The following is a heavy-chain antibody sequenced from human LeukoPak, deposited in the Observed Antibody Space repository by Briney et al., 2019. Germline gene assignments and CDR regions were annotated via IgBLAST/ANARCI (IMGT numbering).Heavy chain of an antibody. J-gene: IGHJ2*01. CDR3: AREMSDTVTWGWYFDL. V-gene: IGHV3-13*01. CDR2: IGTKGDT. CDR1: GLSFSSCD. Sequence: HAGVSLRLSCAASGLSFSSCDMHWVRQATGKGLEWVSAIGTKGDTYYSDSVRGRFTISRENGKNSLYLQMNSLRAGDTAVYYCAREMSDTVTWGWYFDLWGRGTLVTVSS. D-gene: IGHD4-17*01.